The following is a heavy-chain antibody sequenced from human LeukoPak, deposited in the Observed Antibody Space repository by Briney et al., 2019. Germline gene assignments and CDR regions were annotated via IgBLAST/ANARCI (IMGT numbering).Heavy chain of an antibody. CDR2: IYHSGST. CDR3: ARDGRAVAEALDI. D-gene: IGHD6-19*01. J-gene: IGHJ3*02. CDR1: GGSISSSNW. Sequence: SETLSLTCAVSGGSISSSNWWSWVRQPPGKGLEWIGEIYHSGSTNYNPSLKSRVTISVDKSKNQFSLKLSSVTAADTAVYYCARDGRAVAEALDIWGQGTMVTVSS. V-gene: IGHV4-4*02.